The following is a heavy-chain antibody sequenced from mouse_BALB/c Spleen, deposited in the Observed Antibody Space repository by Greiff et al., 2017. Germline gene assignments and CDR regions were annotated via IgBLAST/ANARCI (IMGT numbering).Heavy chain of an antibody. Sequence: QVQLQQSGAELMKPGASVKISCKATGYTFSSYWIEWVKQRPGHGLEWIGEILPGSGSTNYNEKFKGKATFTADTSSNTAYMQLSSLTSGDSAVYYCARFGYAMDYWGQGTSVTVSS. CDR1: GYTFSSYW. J-gene: IGHJ4*01. CDR2: ILPGSGST. CDR3: ARFGYAMDY. V-gene: IGHV1-9*01.